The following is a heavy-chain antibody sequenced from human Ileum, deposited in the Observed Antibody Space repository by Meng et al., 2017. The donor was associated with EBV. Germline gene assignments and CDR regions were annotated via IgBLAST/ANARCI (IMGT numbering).Heavy chain of an antibody. D-gene: IGHD3-22*01. V-gene: IGHV4-28*01. CDR1: GYSIRSTNW. CDR2: IYYSGST. CDR3: ARNVPGTSAYYD. J-gene: IGHJ4*02. Sequence: HEQLQEAGPVLLTTSTTPSLTGSVSGYSIRSTNWWGWIQQPPGKGLEWIGYIYYSGSTSYNPFLKSRVTMSVDTSKNQFSLNLNSVTAVDTAVYYCARNVPGTSAYYDLGQGTLVTVSS.